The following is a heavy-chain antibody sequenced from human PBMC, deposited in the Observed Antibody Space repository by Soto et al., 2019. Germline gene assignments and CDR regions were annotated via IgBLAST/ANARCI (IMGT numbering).Heavy chain of an antibody. Sequence: QVQLVESGGGLVKPGGSLRLSCAASGFTFSDYYMSWIRQAPGKGLEWVSYISSSSSYTNYADSVKGRFTISRDNAKNSLYLQMNSLRAEDTAVYYCARDHISGWYVGYFQHWGQGTLVTVSS. CDR1: GFTFSDYY. CDR3: ARDHISGWYVGYFQH. J-gene: IGHJ1*01. V-gene: IGHV3-11*06. D-gene: IGHD6-19*01. CDR2: ISSSSSYT.